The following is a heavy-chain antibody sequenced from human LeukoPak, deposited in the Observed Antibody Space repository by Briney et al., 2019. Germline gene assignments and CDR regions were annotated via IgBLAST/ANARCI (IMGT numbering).Heavy chain of an antibody. CDR3: ARDYCGIYDSVWGTYLCRGLDS. D-gene: IGHD3-16*02. Sequence: PGGSLRLSCTASGFTFSSYGMSWVRQAPGKGLEWVSAMRGSGGSTYFADSVKGRFTISRDNSKNTLYLQMNSLRAEDTAIYYCARDYCGIYDSVWGTYLCRGLDSWGQGTLVTASS. J-gene: IGHJ4*02. CDR2: MRGSGGST. CDR1: GFTFSSYG. V-gene: IGHV3-23*01.